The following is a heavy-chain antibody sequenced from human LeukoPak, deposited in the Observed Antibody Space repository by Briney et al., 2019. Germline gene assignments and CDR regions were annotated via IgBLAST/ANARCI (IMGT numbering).Heavy chain of an antibody. CDR3: AKVKDIVVVVAAHANDY. CDR2: ISGSGGST. CDR1: GFTFRSYA. Sequence: PGGSLRLSCAASGFTFRSYAMSWVRQAPGKGLEWVSAISGSGGSTYYADSVKGRFTISRDNSKNTLYLQMNSLRAEDTAVYYCAKVKDIVVVVAAHANDYWGQGTLVTVSS. V-gene: IGHV3-23*01. D-gene: IGHD2-15*01. J-gene: IGHJ4*02.